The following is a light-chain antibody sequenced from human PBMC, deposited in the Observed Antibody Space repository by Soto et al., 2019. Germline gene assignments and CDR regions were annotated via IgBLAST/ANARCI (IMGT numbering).Light chain of an antibody. CDR2: GAS. J-gene: IGKJ4*01. Sequence: EIVMTQSPATLSVSPGERATLSCRASQSVNSNLAWYQQKPGQAPRILIYGASTRATAIQARFSGSGSGTEYTLNISSLQSEDFAVYYCQQYNYWPRTFGGGTKVEIK. CDR1: QSVNSN. V-gene: IGKV3-15*01. CDR3: QQYNYWPRT.